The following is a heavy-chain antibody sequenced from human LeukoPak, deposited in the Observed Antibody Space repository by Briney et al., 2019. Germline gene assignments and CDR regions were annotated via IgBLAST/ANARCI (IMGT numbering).Heavy chain of an antibody. Sequence: AGGSLRLSCAASTFTFSSYTMNWVRQAPGTGLEWVSSISSSGSYIYYADSVKGRFTISRDNSKNTLYLQMNSLRAEDTAVYYCARGDILTGYYYYYGMDVWGQGTTVTVSS. CDR1: TFTFSSYT. J-gene: IGHJ6*02. CDR3: ARGDILTGYYYYYGMDV. CDR2: ISSSGSYI. D-gene: IGHD3-9*01. V-gene: IGHV3-21*01.